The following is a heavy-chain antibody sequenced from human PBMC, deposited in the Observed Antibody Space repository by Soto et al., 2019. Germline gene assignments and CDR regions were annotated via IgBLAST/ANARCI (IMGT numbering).Heavy chain of an antibody. Sequence: PGGSLRLSCAASGFTFSNYGMSWVRQAPGKGLEWVSSITGDAGTTFYADSVKGRFTISRDNSKSTVYLQMNSLRADDAALYYCAKSSSAYYYDYWGQGTLVTVSS. CDR2: ITGDAGTT. V-gene: IGHV3-23*01. D-gene: IGHD3-22*01. CDR3: AKSSSAYYYDY. CDR1: GFTFSNYG. J-gene: IGHJ4*02.